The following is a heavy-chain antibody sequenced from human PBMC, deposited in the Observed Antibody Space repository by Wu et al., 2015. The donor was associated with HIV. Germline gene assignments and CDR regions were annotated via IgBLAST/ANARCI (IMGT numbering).Heavy chain of an antibody. V-gene: IGHV1-18*01. CDR3: ARRNSSLLGNVYQYYGMDV. CDR1: GYSFTAYG. J-gene: IGHJ6*02. Sequence: QLVQSGAEVKKPGASVRVSCKASGYSFTAYGISWVRQAPGQGLEWMGWISAYNGNTKYAQKLQGRVTMTTDTSTSTAYMELRSLRFDDTAIYYCARRNSSLLGNVYQYYGMDVWGPRDHGHRPL. CDR2: ISAYNGNT. D-gene: IGHD6-13*01.